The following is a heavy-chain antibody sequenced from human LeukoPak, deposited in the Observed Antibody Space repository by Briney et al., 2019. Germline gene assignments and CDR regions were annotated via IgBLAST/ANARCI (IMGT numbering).Heavy chain of an antibody. Sequence: GGSLRLSCAAPGFIFDNYAIHWVRQAPGKGLEWVSLISGDGGSTFYADSVRGRFTISRDNTRKSLSLQMSSLRSEDTALYYCARESETSGWYDYWGQGTLVTVSS. D-gene: IGHD6-19*01. CDR1: GFIFDNYA. CDR3: ARESETSGWYDY. J-gene: IGHJ4*02. CDR2: ISGDGGST. V-gene: IGHV3-43*02.